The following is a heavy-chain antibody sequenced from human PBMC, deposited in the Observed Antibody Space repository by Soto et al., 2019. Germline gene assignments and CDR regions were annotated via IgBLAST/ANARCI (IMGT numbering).Heavy chain of an antibody. CDR1: GYTFTSYG. V-gene: IGHV1-18*01. J-gene: IGHJ4*02. D-gene: IGHD3-10*01. Sequence: ASVKVSCKASGYTFTSYGISWVRQAPGQGLEWMGWISAYNGNTNYAQKLQGRVTMTTDTSTSTAYMELRSLRSDDTAVYYCARDYKGDYYYGSGSSGGHFDYWGQGTLVTVSS. CDR2: ISAYNGNT. CDR3: ARDYKGDYYYGSGSSGGHFDY.